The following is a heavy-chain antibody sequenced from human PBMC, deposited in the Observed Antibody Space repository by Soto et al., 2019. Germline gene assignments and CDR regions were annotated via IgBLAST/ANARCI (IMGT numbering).Heavy chain of an antibody. J-gene: IGHJ4*02. CDR1: GFTFSSYS. CDR2: ISSSSYI. Sequence: GGSLRLSCAASGFTFSSYSMNWVRQAPGKGLEWVSSISSSSYIYYADSVKGRFTISRDNARNSLYLQMNSLRAEDTAVYYCARDQPGYSYGYGLGYWGQGTLVTVSS. V-gene: IGHV3-21*01. D-gene: IGHD5-18*01. CDR3: ARDQPGYSYGYGLGY.